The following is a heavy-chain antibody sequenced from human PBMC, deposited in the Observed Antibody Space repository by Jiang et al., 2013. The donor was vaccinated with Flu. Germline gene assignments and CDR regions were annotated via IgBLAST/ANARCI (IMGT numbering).Heavy chain of an antibody. CDR2: IYYGGST. D-gene: IGHD5-18*01. CDR3: ARVDISYGYSWFDP. V-gene: IGHV4-59*01. Sequence: LTCTVSGGSISSYYWSWIRQPPGKGLEWIGYIYYGGSTNYNPSLKSRVTISIDTSKNQFSLKLSSVTAADTAVYYCARVDISYGYSWFDPWGQGTLVTVSS. CDR1: GGSISSYY. J-gene: IGHJ5*02.